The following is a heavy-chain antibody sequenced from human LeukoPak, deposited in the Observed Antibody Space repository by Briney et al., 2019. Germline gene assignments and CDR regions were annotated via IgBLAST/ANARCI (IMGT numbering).Heavy chain of an antibody. Sequence: GGSLRLSCAASGFTFSSYWMSWVRQAPGKGLEWVANIKQDGSEKYYVDSVEGRFTISRDNAKNSLYLQMNSLRAEDTAVYYCAREVRDQLLYCDYWGQGTLVTVSS. V-gene: IGHV3-7*01. D-gene: IGHD2-2*02. CDR3: AREVRDQLLYCDY. J-gene: IGHJ4*02. CDR1: GFTFSSYW. CDR2: IKQDGSEK.